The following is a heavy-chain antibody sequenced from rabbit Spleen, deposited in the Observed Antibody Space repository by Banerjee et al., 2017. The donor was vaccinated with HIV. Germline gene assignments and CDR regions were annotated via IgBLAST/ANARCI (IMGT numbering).Heavy chain of an antibody. Sequence: QEQLEESGGGLVTPGGTLTLTCKASGFDFSSSYYMCWVRQAPGKGLECIACIYADSSGSTYYASWAKGRFTISKTSSTTVTLEMTSLTAADTATYFCARGSAAMTMVITGFYLNLWGPGTLVTVS. CDR1: GFDFSSSYY. CDR3: ARGSAAMTMVITGFYLNL. V-gene: IGHV1S45*01. J-gene: IGHJ4*01. D-gene: IGHD2-1*01. CDR2: IYADSSGST.